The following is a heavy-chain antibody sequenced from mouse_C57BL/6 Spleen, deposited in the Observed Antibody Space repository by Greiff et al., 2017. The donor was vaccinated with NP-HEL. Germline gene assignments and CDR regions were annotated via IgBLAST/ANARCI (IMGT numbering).Heavy chain of an antibody. CDR3: AIITSLYAMDY. J-gene: IGHJ4*01. V-gene: IGHV1-82*01. CDR1: GYAFSSSW. Sequence: QLQQSGPELVKPGASVKISCKASGYAFSSSWMNWVKQRPGKGLEWIGRIYPGDGDTNYNGKFKGKATLTADKSSSTAYMQLSSLTSEDSAVYFCAIITSLYAMDYWGQGTSVTVSS. CDR2: IYPGDGDT. D-gene: IGHD1-1*01.